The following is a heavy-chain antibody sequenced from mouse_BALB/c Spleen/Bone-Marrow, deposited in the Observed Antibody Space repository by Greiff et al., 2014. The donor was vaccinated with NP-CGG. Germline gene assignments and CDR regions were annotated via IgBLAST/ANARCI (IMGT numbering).Heavy chain of an antibody. V-gene: IGHV1-18*01. J-gene: IGHJ1*01. CDR1: GYSFTGYT. CDR3: ASYYGSSWYFDV. D-gene: IGHD1-1*01. Sequence: VQLQQPGPELVKPGASMKISCKTSGYSFTGYTMNWVKQSHGKNLEWIGPINPYNGGTSYNQKFKGKATLTVDKSSSTAYMELFSLTSEDSAVYYCASYYGSSWYFDVWGAGTTVTVSS. CDR2: INPYNGGT.